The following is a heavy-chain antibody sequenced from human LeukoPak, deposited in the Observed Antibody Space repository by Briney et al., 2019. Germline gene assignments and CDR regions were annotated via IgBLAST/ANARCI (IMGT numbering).Heavy chain of an antibody. D-gene: IGHD4-17*01. CDR1: GFTFSSYA. CDR3: ANLLTTGNAFDI. J-gene: IGHJ3*02. V-gene: IGHV3-23*01. CDR2: ISGSGGST. Sequence: EGSLRLSCAASGFTFSSYAMSWVRQAPGKGLEWVSAISGSGGSTYYADSVKGRFTISRDNSKNTLYLQMNSLRAEDTAVYYCANLLTTGNAFDIWGQGTMVTVSS.